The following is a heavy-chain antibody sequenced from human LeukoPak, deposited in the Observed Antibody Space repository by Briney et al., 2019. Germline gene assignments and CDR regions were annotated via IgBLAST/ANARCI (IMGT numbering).Heavy chain of an antibody. CDR1: GSTFNRFA. Sequence: GGSLRLSCAPSGSTFNRFAMHWVRQAPGKGLEWVAVISYDGSDKYYADSVKGRFTISRDNSKNTLYLQMNSLRVEDTAVFYCAQGGSEIYYYYHGMDVWGQGTTVTVSS. J-gene: IGHJ6*02. CDR2: ISYDGSDK. CDR3: AQGGSEIYYYYHGMDV. D-gene: IGHD3-10*01. V-gene: IGHV3-30*18.